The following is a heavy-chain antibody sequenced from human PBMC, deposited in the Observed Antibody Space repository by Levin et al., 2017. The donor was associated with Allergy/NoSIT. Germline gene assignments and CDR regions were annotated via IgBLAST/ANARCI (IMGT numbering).Heavy chain of an antibody. V-gene: IGHV4-61*02. J-gene: IGHJ3*02. Sequence: LRLSCTVSGGSISSGSYYWSWIRQPAGKGLEWIGRIYTSGSTNYNPSLKSRVTISVDTSKNQFSLKLSSVTAADTAVYYCARDSSGWYRAFDIWGQGTMVTVSS. CDR1: GGSISSGSYY. CDR2: IYTSGST. D-gene: IGHD6-19*01. CDR3: ARDSSGWYRAFDI.